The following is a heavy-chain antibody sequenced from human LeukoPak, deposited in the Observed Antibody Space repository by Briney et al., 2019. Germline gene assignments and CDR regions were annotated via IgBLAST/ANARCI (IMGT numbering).Heavy chain of an antibody. D-gene: IGHD3-16*01. CDR2: INSGGTTT. J-gene: IGHJ4*02. CDR1: GFTLSNYE. V-gene: IGHV3-48*03. CDR3: ARHTYTSGKFDC. Sequence: GGSLRLSYTASGFTLSNYEMKWVRQAPGKGLEWISYINSGGTTTYYADSVKGRFTISRDSAKNSLYLQMNSLRAEDTAVYYCARHTYTSGKFDCWGQGTLVTVS.